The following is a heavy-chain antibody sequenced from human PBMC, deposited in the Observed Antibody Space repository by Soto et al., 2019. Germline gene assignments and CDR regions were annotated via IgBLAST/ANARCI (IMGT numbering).Heavy chain of an antibody. D-gene: IGHD1-20*01. J-gene: IGHJ4*02. Sequence: SETLSLTCTVSGGSISSGGYYWSRIRQHPGKGLEWIGYIYYSGSTYYNPSLKSRVTISVETSKNQFSLKLSSVTAADTAVYYCVRGLNNWNYVDYWGQGILVTVS. CDR1: GGSISSGGYY. CDR3: VRGLNNWNYVDY. CDR2: IYYSGST. V-gene: IGHV4-31*03.